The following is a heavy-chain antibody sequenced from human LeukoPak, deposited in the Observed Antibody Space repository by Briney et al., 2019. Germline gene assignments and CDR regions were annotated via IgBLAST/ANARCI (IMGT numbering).Heavy chain of an antibody. J-gene: IGHJ3*02. CDR2: ISSSSTYI. CDR3: ARGRQNSGSYSDAFDI. CDR1: GFNLSSYT. D-gene: IGHD1-26*01. V-gene: IGHV3-21*01. Sequence: PGGSLRLSCAASGFNLSSYTMNWVRQAPGKGLEWVSSISSSSTYIYYADSMKGRFTISRDNAKNSLYLQMNSLRAEDTAVYYCARGRQNSGSYSDAFDIWGQGTVVTVSS.